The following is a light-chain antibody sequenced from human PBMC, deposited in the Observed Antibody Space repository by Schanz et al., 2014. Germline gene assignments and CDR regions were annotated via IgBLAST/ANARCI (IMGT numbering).Light chain of an antibody. CDR2: GAS. CDR3: QQYGSSIFT. Sequence: EIVLTQSPATLSLSPGERATLSCRASQSVSSYLAWYQLRPGQAPRLLIYGASSRATGIPDRFSGSGSGTDFTLTISRLEPEDFAVYYCQQYGSSIFTFGPGTKVDIK. V-gene: IGKV3-20*01. J-gene: IGKJ3*01. CDR1: QSVSSY.